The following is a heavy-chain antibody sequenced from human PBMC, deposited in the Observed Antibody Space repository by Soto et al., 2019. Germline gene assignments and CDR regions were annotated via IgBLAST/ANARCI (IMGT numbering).Heavy chain of an antibody. J-gene: IGHJ4*02. CDR1: GGSISSGGYY. V-gene: IGHV4-31*03. CDR2: IYYSGST. D-gene: IGHD2-2*01. Sequence: QVQLQESGPGLVKPSQTLSLTCTVSGGSISSGGYYWSWIRQHPGKGLEWIGSIYYSGSTYYNPSLKSRVTISVDTSKKQFSLKLSSVTAADTAVYYCARSSTSANYFDYWGQGTLVTVSS. CDR3: ARSSTSANYFDY.